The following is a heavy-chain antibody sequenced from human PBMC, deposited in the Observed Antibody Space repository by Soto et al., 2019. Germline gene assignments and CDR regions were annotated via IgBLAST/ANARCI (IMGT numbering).Heavy chain of an antibody. CDR2: IIPAFGTT. CDR3: ARDGPTGSGSYWDYFDL. Sequence: QVKLMQSGAEVKKAGSSVRVSCKVSGGAFTSYRFTWVRQAPGLGLEWMGGIIPAFGTTDYAQHFQDRLIITADESATTVYMELSSLSSEDTAVYYCARDGPTGSGSYWDYFDLWGQGTLVTVSS. V-gene: IGHV1-69*01. J-gene: IGHJ4*02. D-gene: IGHD3-10*01. CDR1: GGAFTSYR.